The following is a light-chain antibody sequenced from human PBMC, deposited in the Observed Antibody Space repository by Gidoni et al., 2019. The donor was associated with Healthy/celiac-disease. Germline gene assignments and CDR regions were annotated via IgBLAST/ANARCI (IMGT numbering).Light chain of an antibody. V-gene: IGKV1-39*01. Sequence: DSQMTQSPSSLSASVGDRVTITCRASQSISSYLNWYQQKPGKAPKLLIYAASNLQSGVPSRFSGSGSGTDFTLTISSLQPEDFATYYCQQSYSTPPTFGQGTKVEIK. CDR2: AAS. CDR1: QSISSY. CDR3: QQSYSTPPT. J-gene: IGKJ1*01.